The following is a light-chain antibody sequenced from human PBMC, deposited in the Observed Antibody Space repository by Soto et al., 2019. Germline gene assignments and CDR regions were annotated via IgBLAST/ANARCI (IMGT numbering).Light chain of an antibody. CDR3: YSYTSSNTYV. J-gene: IGLJ1*01. CDR1: RRYVGGYNY. CDR2: DVS. V-gene: IGLV2-14*03. Sequence: SVVAQPASLSGAPGQSITLSCTGTRRYVGGYNYVSWYQHHPGKVPQLMIYDVSNRPSGVSNRFSGSKSGNTASLTISGLQAEDEADYYCYSYTSSNTYVFGTGTKVTVL.